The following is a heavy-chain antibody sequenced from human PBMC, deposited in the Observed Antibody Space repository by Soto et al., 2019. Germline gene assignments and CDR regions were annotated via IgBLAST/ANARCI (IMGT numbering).Heavy chain of an antibody. CDR3: ARDSSSSWYSNYYYGMDV. CDR1: GFTFSSYW. V-gene: IGHV3-74*01. D-gene: IGHD6-13*01. Sequence: GGSLRLSCAASGFTFSSYWMHWVRQAPGKGLVWVSRINSDGSSTSYADSVKGRFTISRDNAKNTLYLQMNSLRAEDTAVYYCARDSSSSWYSNYYYGMDVWGQGTTVTVSS. J-gene: IGHJ6*02. CDR2: INSDGSST.